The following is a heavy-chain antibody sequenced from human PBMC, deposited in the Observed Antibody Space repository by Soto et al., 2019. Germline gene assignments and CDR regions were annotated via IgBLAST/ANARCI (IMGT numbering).Heavy chain of an antibody. Sequence: QVQLVQSGAEVKKPESSVKVSCKAPGGTFSTYAISWVRQAPGQGLEWMGWIIPMFGTANYAQRFQDRVTITADESTNTVYMELSSLRSEDTAVYFCASGIQLWLRRMNNGYSGWGQGTLVTVSS. D-gene: IGHD5-18*01. V-gene: IGHV1-69*12. CDR2: IIPMFGTA. CDR3: ASGIQLWLRRMNNGYSG. CDR1: GGTFSTYA. J-gene: IGHJ4*02.